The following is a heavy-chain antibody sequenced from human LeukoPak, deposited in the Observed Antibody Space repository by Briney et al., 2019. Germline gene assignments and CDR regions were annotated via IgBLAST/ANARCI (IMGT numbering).Heavy chain of an antibody. CDR1: GGSLSGYY. D-gene: IGHD3-3*01. Sequence: KPSETLPLXCAVYGGSLSGYYWSWIRQPPGKGLEWIGEINHSGSTNYNPSLKSRVTISVGTSKNQFSLKLSSVTAADTAVYYCARRKRRFWSGYSPFDYWGQGTLVTVSS. CDR3: ARRKRRFWSGYSPFDY. V-gene: IGHV4-34*01. J-gene: IGHJ4*02. CDR2: INHSGST.